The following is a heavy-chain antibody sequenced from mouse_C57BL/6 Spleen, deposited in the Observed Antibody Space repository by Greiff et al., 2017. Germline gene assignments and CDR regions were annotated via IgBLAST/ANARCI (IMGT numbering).Heavy chain of an antibody. V-gene: IGHV1-80*01. CDR1: GYAFSSYW. D-gene: IGHD1-1*01. Sequence: VQLQQSGAELVKPGASVKISCKASGYAFSSYWMNWVKQRPGKGLEWIGQIYPGDGDTNYNGKFKGKATLTADKSSSTAYMQLSSLTYEDSAVYFCARGGTVGEDWFAYWGQGTLVTVSA. CDR2: IYPGDGDT. J-gene: IGHJ3*01. CDR3: ARGGTVGEDWFAY.